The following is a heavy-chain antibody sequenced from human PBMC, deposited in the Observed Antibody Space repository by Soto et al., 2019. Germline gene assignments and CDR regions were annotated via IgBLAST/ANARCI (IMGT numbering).Heavy chain of an antibody. CDR3: ARGWVGGIHFGD. Sequence: EVQLVESGGGLVQPGGSLRLSCEASGFPFGNYEMIWVRQAPGKGLEFISYINSGGITIKYADSVKGRFSVSRDDAKNSLFLQMISLRDDDTAVYYCARGWVGGIHFGDWGQGTLVTVSS. J-gene: IGHJ4*02. CDR2: INSGGITI. V-gene: IGHV3-48*03. CDR1: GFPFGNYE. D-gene: IGHD3-16*02.